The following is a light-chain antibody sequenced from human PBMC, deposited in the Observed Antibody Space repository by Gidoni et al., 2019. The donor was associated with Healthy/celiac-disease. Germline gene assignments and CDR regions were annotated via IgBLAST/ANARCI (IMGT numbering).Light chain of an antibody. CDR1: QDISNY. CDR3: QQYDNLPYT. CDR2: DAS. Sequence: QSPSSLSASVGDRVTITCQASQDISNYLNWYQQKPGKAPKLLIYDASNLETGVPSRFSGSGSGTDFTFTISSLQPEDIAAYYCQQYDNLPYTFGQATKLEIK. J-gene: IGKJ2*01. V-gene: IGKV1-33*01.